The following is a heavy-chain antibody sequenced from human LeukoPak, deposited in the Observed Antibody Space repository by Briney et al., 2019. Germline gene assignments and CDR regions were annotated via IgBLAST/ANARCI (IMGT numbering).Heavy chain of an antibody. D-gene: IGHD5-24*01. V-gene: IGHV3-23*01. CDR2: VTGPADTT. J-gene: IGHJ4*02. CDR3: AKGAAIDH. CDR1: GFTFNNYA. Sequence: GGSLRLSCAASGFTFNNYAMNWVRQAPGKGLEWVAAVTGPADTTYYADSVKGRFTISRGSFKDTVYLQMNRLGAEDTALYYCAKGAAIDHWGQGTLVTVSS.